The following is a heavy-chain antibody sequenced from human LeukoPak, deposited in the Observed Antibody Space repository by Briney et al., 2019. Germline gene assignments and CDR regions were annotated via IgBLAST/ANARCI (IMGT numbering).Heavy chain of an antibody. CDR1: GGSISSGGYY. J-gene: IGHJ6*03. CDR3: ARQWRIGIRLMDV. D-gene: IGHD6-19*01. CDR2: IYYSGST. Sequence: PSETLSLTCTVSGGSISSGGYYWSWIRQHPGKGLEWIGYIYYSGSTYYNPSLKSRVTISVNTSKNQFSLKLSSVTAADTAVYYCARQWRIGIRLMDVWGKGTTVTVSS. V-gene: IGHV4-31*03.